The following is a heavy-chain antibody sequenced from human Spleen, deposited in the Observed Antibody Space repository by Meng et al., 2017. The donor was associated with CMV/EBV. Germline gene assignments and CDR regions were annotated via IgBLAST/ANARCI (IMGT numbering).Heavy chain of an antibody. D-gene: IGHD1-26*01. CDR3: ARGGYSTSRFDP. Sequence: GESLKISCAASGFTFSSYSMNWVRQAPGKGLEWVSSISSSSSYIYYADSVKGRFTISRDNAKNSLYLQMNSLRVEDMAVYYCARGGYSTSRFDPWGQGTLVTVSS. V-gene: IGHV3-21*01. CDR2: ISSSSSYI. CDR1: GFTFSSYS. J-gene: IGHJ5*02.